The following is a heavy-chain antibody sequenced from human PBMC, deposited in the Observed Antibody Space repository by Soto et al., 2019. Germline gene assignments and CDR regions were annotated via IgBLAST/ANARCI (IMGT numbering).Heavy chain of an antibody. CDR2: MYYYGST. Sequence: SETLSLACTVSGGSISSYYWSWIRQPPGKGLEWIGYMYYYGSTNYNPSLKSRVTISVDTSNNQSSLKLSSVTAADTAVYYCARRRSSGEPYYFDYWGQGTPDTVSS. CDR1: GGSISSYY. V-gene: IGHV4-59*08. CDR3: ARRRSSGEPYYFDY. J-gene: IGHJ4*02. D-gene: IGHD3-10*01.